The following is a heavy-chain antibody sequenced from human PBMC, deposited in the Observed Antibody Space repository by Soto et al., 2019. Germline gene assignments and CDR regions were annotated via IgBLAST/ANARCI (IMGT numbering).Heavy chain of an antibody. J-gene: IGHJ3*02. D-gene: IGHD3-16*01. CDR2: ITGGGHT. V-gene: IGHV3-23*01. CDR1: GFTFND. Sequence: EVQVLESGGGLVQPGGSLRLSCSASGFTFNDINWVRQAPGKGLEWISRITGGGHTDYVDSVKGRFTISRDNSKNTGYLQMNSQRVDDTAVYYCVKDRSGWGSFDIWGQGTVVTVSS. CDR3: VKDRSGWGSFDI.